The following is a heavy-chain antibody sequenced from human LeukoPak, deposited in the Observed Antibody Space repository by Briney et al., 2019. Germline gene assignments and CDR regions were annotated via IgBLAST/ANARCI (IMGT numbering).Heavy chain of an antibody. D-gene: IGHD1-26*01. CDR2: IKQDGNEK. CDR3: ARETRSGSAIDY. V-gene: IGHV3-7*01. J-gene: IGHJ4*02. Sequence: GGSLRLSCVASGFTFSSYWMSWVRQAPGKGLEWVANIKQDGNEKYYVDSVKGRFTISRDNAKNSLYLQMNSLRAEDTAVYYCARETRSGSAIDYWGQGTLVTVSS. CDR1: GFTFSSYW.